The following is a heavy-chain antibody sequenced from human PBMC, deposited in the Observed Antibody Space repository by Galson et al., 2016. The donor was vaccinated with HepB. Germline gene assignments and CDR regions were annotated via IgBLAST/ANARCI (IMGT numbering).Heavy chain of an antibody. D-gene: IGHD4-17*01. CDR1: GFSISRHA. Sequence: SLRLSCAASGFSISRHAMHWVRQAPGKGLEWVALIFYGASKKYYADSVKGRLTITRGTSKNKLYLQMNSLRAEDTAVYDCAEEGGASVDAFDIWGQGTMVTVAS. CDR3: AEEGGASVDAFDI. V-gene: IGHV3-30-3*01. CDR2: IFYGASKK. J-gene: IGHJ3*02.